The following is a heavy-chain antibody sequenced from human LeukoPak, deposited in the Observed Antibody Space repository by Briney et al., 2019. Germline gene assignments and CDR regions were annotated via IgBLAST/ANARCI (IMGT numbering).Heavy chain of an antibody. D-gene: IGHD7-27*01. CDR2: LKQDGSEK. CDR3: ARGGPTGALDY. J-gene: IGHJ4*02. Sequence: PGGSLRLSCAATGFTFSSYWMGWVRQAPGKGLEWVGNLKQDGSEKYYVDSVKGRFTISRDNAKNSLYLQMNSLRAEDTALYYCARGGPTGALDYWGQGTLVTVSS. V-gene: IGHV3-7*01. CDR1: GFTFSSYW.